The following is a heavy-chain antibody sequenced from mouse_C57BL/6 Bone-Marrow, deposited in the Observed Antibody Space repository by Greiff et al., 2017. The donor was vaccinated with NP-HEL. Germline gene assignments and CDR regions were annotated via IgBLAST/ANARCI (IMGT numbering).Heavy chain of an antibody. Sequence: EVQGVESGEGLVKPGGSLKLSCAASGFTFSSYAMSWVRQTPEKRLEWVAYISSGGDYIYYADTVKGRFTISSDNARNTLYLQMSSLKSEDTAMDYCTRERLRIAYWGQGTLVTVSA. CDR2: ISSGGDYI. CDR1: GFTFSSYA. J-gene: IGHJ3*01. V-gene: IGHV5-9-1*02. D-gene: IGHD2-4*01. CDR3: TRERLRIAY.